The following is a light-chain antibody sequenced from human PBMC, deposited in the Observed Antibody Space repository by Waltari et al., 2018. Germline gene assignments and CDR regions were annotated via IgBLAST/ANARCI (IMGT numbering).Light chain of an antibody. V-gene: IGKV1-33*01. J-gene: IGKJ3*01. CDR3: QRYDNLPIFA. CDR2: DAS. CDR1: QDITNY. Sequence: DIQLTQSPPSLSASVGDRVTITCRASQDITNYLNWYQKKPGKAPKLLIHDASKLEIGVPSRFSGSQSGTHFTLTISSLQPEDIGTYYCQRYDNLPIFAFGPGTKVEI.